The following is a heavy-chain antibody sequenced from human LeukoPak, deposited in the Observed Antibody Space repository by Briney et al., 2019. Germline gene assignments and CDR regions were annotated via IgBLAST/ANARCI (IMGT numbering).Heavy chain of an antibody. Sequence: PGGSLRLSCAASGFTFSSSAMSWVRQTPGRGLEWVSGISGGGESTYYAVSVKGRFTISRDNADNTLYLEMSSLKAEDTAVYYCARLGPTVTTPFDSWGQGTLVTVSS. CDR3: ARLGPTVTTPFDS. V-gene: IGHV3-23*01. CDR2: ISGGGEST. D-gene: IGHD4-11*01. J-gene: IGHJ5*01. CDR1: GFTFSSSA.